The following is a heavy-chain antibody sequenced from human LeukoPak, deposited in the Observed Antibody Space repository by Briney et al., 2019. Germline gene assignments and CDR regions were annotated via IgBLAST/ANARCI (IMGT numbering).Heavy chain of an antibody. J-gene: IGHJ4*02. CDR3: VRDDTVAGTGLGDH. V-gene: IGHV3-74*01. Sequence: GGCLRLSCAASGFTFSSYWMHWVGQAPGKGLVWMSHINSDGSTTTYADSVKGRFTISRDNAKNTLYLQMNSLRAEDTAVYYCVRDDTVAGTGLGDHWGQGTLVTVSS. D-gene: IGHD6-19*01. CDR2: INSDGSTT. CDR1: GFTFSSYW.